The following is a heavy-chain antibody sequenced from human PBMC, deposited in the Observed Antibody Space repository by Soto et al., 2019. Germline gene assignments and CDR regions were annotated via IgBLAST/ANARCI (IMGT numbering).Heavy chain of an antibody. V-gene: IGHV5-51*01. CDR3: ATYQDPYYYGMDV. J-gene: IGHJ6*02. D-gene: IGHD2-2*01. CDR2: IYPIDSDT. CDR1: GYIFTTYW. Sequence: GESLKISCKGSGYIFTTYWIGWVRQMPGKGLEWMGIIYPIDSDTKYSPSFEGQVTVSVGKSISTAYLQWSSLKASDTAMYYCATYQDPYYYGMDVWGQGTTVTVSS.